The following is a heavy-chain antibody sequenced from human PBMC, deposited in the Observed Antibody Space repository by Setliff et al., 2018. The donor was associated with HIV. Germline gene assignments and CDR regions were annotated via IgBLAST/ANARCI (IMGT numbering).Heavy chain of an antibody. CDR2: INANRGGT. D-gene: IGHD2-15*01. CDR3: ASDVVVPAATHDDAFDI. Sequence: VASVKVSCKTSGYTFTDYYMHWVRQAPGQGLEWMGRINANRGGTSDAQKFQGRVTMTRDTSISTGYMELSRLTSDDTAVYYCASDVVVPAATHDDAFDIWGQGTMVTVSS. V-gene: IGHV1-2*06. CDR1: GYTFTDYY. J-gene: IGHJ3*02.